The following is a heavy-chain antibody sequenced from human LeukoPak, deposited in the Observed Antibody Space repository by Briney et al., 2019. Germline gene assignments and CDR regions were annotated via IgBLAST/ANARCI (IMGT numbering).Heavy chain of an antibody. CDR1: GGSISSYY. J-gene: IGHJ4*02. CDR2: IYYSGST. V-gene: IGHV4-59*08. D-gene: IGHD3-9*01. Sequence: SETLSLTCTVSGGSISSYYWSWIRQPPGKGLEWIGYIYYSGSTNYNPSLKSRVTISVDTSKNQFSLKLSSVTAADTAVYYCARLESYFDWLLSGWGQGTLVTVSS. CDR3: ARLESYFDWLLSG.